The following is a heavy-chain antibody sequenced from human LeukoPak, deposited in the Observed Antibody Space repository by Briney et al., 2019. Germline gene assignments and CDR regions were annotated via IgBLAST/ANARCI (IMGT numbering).Heavy chain of an antibody. D-gene: IGHD6-13*01. CDR3: ARVGIAAAGTPFDY. CDR1: GGSFSGYY. Sequence: PSETLSLTRAVYGGSFSGYYWSWIRQPPGKGLEWIGEINHSGSTNYNPSLKSRVTISVDTSKNQFSLKLSSVTAADTAVYYCARVGIAAAGTPFDYWGQGTLVTVSS. CDR2: INHSGST. J-gene: IGHJ4*02. V-gene: IGHV4-34*01.